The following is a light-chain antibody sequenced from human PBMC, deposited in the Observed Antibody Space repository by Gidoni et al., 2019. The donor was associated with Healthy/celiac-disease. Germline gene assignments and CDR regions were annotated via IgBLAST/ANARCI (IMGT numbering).Light chain of an antibody. CDR2: DAS. CDR1: QSISSW. Sequence: DIQMTQSPSTLSASVGDRVTSTCRASQSISSWLAWYQQKPGKAPKLLIYDASSLESGVPSRFSGSGSGTEFTLTISSLQPDDFATYYCQQNNSYSPTFXXXTKLEIK. CDR3: QQNNSYSPT. V-gene: IGKV1-5*01. J-gene: IGKJ2*01.